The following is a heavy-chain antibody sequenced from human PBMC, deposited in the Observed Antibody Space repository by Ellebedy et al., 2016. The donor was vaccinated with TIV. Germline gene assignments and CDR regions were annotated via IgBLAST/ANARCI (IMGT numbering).Heavy chain of an antibody. D-gene: IGHD2-8*01. J-gene: IGHJ4*02. CDR2: ISAYTGDT. V-gene: IGHV1-18*04. CDR3: ARDMVQGMVSIYVWFDY. Sequence: ASVKVSCKASGYTFTSYGISWVRQAPGQGLEWMGWISAYTGDTNYAQRLQGRLTMSIDTSSITAYLELRDLRSDEDTAVYYCARDMVQGMVSIYVWFDYWGQGTLVTVSS. CDR1: GYTFTSYG.